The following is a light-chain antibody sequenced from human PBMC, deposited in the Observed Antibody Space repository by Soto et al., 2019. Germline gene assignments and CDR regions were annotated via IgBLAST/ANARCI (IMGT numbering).Light chain of an antibody. V-gene: IGKV3-15*01. CDR3: QQYYNWPLT. CDR2: AAS. J-gene: IGKJ4*01. CDR1: QSVGSN. Sequence: ETVMTQSPATLSVSPGERATLSCRASQSVGSNLAWYLQKPGQAPRLLIYAASTRATGIPARFSGSGSGTDFTLTISSLQSEDFAVYYCQQYYNWPLTFGGGTKVEIK.